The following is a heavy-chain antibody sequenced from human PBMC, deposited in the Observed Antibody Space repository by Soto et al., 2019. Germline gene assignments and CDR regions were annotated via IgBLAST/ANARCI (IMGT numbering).Heavy chain of an antibody. Sequence: QVQLQESGPGLVKPSETLSLTCTVSGGSISSYYWSWIRQPPGKGLEWIGYIYYSGSTNYNPSLXXRXPLPVDTSKNQCSLKLSSVTAADTAVYYCARRYGGSIDYWGQGTRVTVSS. J-gene: IGHJ4*02. D-gene: IGHD2-15*01. CDR2: IYYSGST. V-gene: IGHV4-59*08. CDR3: ARRYGGSIDY. CDR1: GGSISSYY.